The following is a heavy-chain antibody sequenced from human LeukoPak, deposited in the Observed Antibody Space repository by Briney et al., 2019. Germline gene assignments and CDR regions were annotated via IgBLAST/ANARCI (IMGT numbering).Heavy chain of an antibody. V-gene: IGHV3-53*01. CDR2: LCDGNT. Sequence: GGSLRLSCAASGFTVIANDMTWVRQAPGKGLEWVSVLCDGNTKHADSVQGRFTISRDNSKNTLYLEMNSLSPDDTAVYYCARGVEPLAAKTLAYWGQGTLVTVSS. CDR1: GFTVIAND. D-gene: IGHD1-14*01. J-gene: IGHJ4*02. CDR3: ARGVEPLAAKTLAY.